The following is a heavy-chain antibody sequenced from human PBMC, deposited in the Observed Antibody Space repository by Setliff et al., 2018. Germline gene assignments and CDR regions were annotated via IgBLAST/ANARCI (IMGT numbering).Heavy chain of an antibody. CDR3: AREGVDTRSSTDYRYYMDV. Sequence: SVKVSCKASGGTFRSYGISWVRQAPGQGLEWMGGTIPSFGSTNYAQKFQDRVTIITDESTSTAYMELSSLRTEDTAVYYCAREGVDTRSSTDYRYYMDVWGRGTTVTV. V-gene: IGHV1-69*05. CDR1: GGTFRSYG. CDR2: TIPSFGST. D-gene: IGHD5-18*01. J-gene: IGHJ6*03.